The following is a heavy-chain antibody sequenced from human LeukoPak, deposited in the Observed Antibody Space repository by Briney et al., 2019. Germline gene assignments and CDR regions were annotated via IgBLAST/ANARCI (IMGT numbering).Heavy chain of an antibody. D-gene: IGHD2-2*01. CDR3: AKDLAPAAY. Sequence: GGSLRLSCAASGFSFSNYGMHWVRQAPGKGLEWVAVIWYDGSNKYYADSVKGRFTISRDNSKNTLYLQMNSLRAEDTAVYYCAKDLAPAAYWGQGTLVTVSS. CDR1: GFSFSNYG. J-gene: IGHJ4*02. V-gene: IGHV3-33*06. CDR2: IWYDGSNK.